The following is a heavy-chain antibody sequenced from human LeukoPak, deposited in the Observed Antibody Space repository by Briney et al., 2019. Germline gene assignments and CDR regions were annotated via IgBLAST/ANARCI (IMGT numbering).Heavy chain of an antibody. Sequence: GGSLRLSCAASGFTFSSYWMSWVRQAPGKGLEWVANIKQDGSEKYYVDSVKGRFTISRDNAKNSLYLQMNSLRAEDTAVYYCARDSSSWYEYYYGMDVWGQGTTVTVSS. CDR2: IKQDGSEK. J-gene: IGHJ6*02. D-gene: IGHD6-13*01. V-gene: IGHV3-7*01. CDR1: GFTFSSYW. CDR3: ARDSSSWYEYYYGMDV.